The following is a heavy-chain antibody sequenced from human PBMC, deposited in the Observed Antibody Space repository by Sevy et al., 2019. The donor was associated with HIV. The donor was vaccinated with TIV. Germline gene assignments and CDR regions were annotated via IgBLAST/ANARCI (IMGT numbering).Heavy chain of an antibody. V-gene: IGHV4-39*02. CDR3: AREAGGYDYDYGLDA. D-gene: IGHD5-12*01. CDR2: IYYNGHT. Sequence: SETLSLTCSVSGGTIVSSGHYWGWIRQTPGKGLEWIGSIYYNGHTYYNPSLKSRLTISIDTSKNQFSLNLGSVTAADTGLYFCAREAGGYDYDYGLDAWGQGTTVTVSS. J-gene: IGHJ6*02. CDR1: GGTIVSSGHY.